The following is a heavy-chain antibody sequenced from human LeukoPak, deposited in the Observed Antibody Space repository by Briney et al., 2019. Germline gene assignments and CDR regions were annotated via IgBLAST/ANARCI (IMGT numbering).Heavy chain of an antibody. CDR1: GFTFSSYG. D-gene: IGHD2-15*01. CDR3: AKSGGYCSGGSCYWMDYHYYYMDV. J-gene: IGHJ6*03. Sequence: GGSLRLSCAASGFTFSSYGMSWVRQAPGKGLEWVAATSSSDPGTYHADSVRGRFTISRDNSKNTLYLQMNSLRAEDTAVYYCAKSGGYCSGGSCYWMDYHYYYMDVWGKGTTVTISS. V-gene: IGHV3-23*01. CDR2: TSSSDPGT.